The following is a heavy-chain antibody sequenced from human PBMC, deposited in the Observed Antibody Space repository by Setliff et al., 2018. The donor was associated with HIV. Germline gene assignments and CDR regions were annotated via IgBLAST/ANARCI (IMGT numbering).Heavy chain of an antibody. V-gene: IGHV1-69*06. CDR2: IIPIFGTP. J-gene: IGHJ2*01. D-gene: IGHD1-7*01. Sequence: GASVKVSCKASGGTFSSYAISWVRQAPGQGLEWMGRIIPIFGTPNYAQKFQGRVTITADKSTSTAYMELRSLRSDDTAVYYCARVGMNPNWNYDSRTFDLWGRGTLVTVSS. CDR3: ARVGMNPNWNYDSRTFDL. CDR1: GGTFSSYA.